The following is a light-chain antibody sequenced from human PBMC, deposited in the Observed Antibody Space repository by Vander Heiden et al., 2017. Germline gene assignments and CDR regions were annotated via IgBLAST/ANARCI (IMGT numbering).Light chain of an antibody. CDR3: QQYKA. Sequence: DLQMTDSTSTLSASVGDRVTSTCRASQSISSWLASYQQKPGKAPKLLIYKASSLESVVPSRFSGSGSGTEFTLTISSLQPDDFATYYCQQYKAFGQGTKVEIK. CDR2: KAS. CDR1: QSISSW. V-gene: IGKV1-5*03. J-gene: IGKJ1*01.